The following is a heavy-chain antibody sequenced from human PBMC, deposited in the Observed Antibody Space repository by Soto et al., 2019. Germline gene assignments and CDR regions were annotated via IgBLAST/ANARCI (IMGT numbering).Heavy chain of an antibody. CDR2: INWNSGSI. CDR1: GFTFDDYA. D-gene: IGHD2-2*01. CDR3: AKDWYQLLSARTFFDS. V-gene: IGHV3-9*01. Sequence: PGGSLRLSCAASGFTFDDYAMHWVRQAPGKGLEWVSGINWNSGSIDYADSVKGRFTISRDNAKNSLYLQMNSLRAEDTALYYCAKDWYQLLSARTFFDSWGQGTLVTVSS. J-gene: IGHJ4*02.